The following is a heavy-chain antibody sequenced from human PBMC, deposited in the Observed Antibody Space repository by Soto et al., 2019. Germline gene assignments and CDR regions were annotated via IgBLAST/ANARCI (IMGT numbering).Heavy chain of an antibody. V-gene: IGHV4-34*01. Sequence: QVQLQQWGAGLLKPSETHSLTCAVSGESFSDYFWSWIRQPPGKGLEWIGEIDQTGRTNYNPSLKSRVIMSVDTSKNQFSLNLSSVTAADTAMYYCARGVGSGRDYGLDVWGQGTTVTVS. CDR1: GESFSDYF. J-gene: IGHJ6*02. CDR3: ARGVGSGRDYGLDV. CDR2: IDQTGRT. D-gene: IGHD3-10*01.